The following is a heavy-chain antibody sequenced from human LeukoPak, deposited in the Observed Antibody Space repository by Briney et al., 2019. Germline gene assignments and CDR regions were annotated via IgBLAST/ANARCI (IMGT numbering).Heavy chain of an antibody. D-gene: IGHD3-10*01. CDR2: IDSSSSYI. CDR1: GFTFNSYT. CDR3: ARAKPKNMVRGLIMRRESRYYFDY. J-gene: IGHJ4*02. Sequence: PGGSLRLSCAASGFTFNSYTLNWVRQAPGKGLEWVSSIDSSSSYIYYADSVKGRFTISRDNAKNSLYLQMNSLRAEDTAVYYCARAKPKNMVRGLIMRRESRYYFDYWGQGTLVTVSS. V-gene: IGHV3-21*04.